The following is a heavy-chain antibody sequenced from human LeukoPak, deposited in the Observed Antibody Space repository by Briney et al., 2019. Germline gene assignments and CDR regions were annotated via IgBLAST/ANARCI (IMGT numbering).Heavy chain of an antibody. CDR3: ARAYYDILTGLDAFDI. CDR2: IYYSGST. D-gene: IGHD3-9*01. J-gene: IGHJ3*02. CDR1: GGSISSSNW. Sequence: SETLSLTCAVSGGSISSSNWWSWVRQPPGKGLEWIGEIYYSGSTNYNPSLKSRVTISVDKSKNQFSLKLSSVTAADTAVYYCARAYYDILTGLDAFDIWGQGTMVTVSS. V-gene: IGHV4-4*02.